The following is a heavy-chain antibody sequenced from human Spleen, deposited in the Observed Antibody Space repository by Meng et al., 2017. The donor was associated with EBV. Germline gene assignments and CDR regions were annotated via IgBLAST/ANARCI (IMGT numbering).Heavy chain of an antibody. CDR1: GVSLTTSGVS. D-gene: IGHD6-13*01. CDR2: IYWDGDK. CDR3: AHRQRSSRWYDFDY. V-gene: IGHV2-5*02. Sequence: QITLKESGPTLVKPXQTLTLTCTFSGVSLTTSGVSVGWIRQPPGKALEWLALIYWDGDKRYSPSLKSRLTITKDTSKNQVVLTMTDMDLGDTATYYCAHRQRSSRWYDFDYWGQGTLVNVSS. J-gene: IGHJ4*02.